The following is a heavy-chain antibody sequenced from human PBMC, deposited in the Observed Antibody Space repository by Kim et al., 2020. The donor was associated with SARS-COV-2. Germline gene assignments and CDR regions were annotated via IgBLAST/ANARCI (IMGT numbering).Heavy chain of an antibody. CDR3: ATAYPSYDSSGPYFDY. CDR1: GFTFSSYA. V-gene: IGHV3-64*01. Sequence: GGSLRLSCAASGFTFSSYAMHWVRQAPGKGLEYVSAISSNGGSTYYANSVKGRFTISRDNSKNTLYLQMGSLRAEDMAVYYCATAYPSYDSSGPYFDYWGQGTLVTVSS. D-gene: IGHD3-22*01. J-gene: IGHJ4*02. CDR2: ISSNGGST.